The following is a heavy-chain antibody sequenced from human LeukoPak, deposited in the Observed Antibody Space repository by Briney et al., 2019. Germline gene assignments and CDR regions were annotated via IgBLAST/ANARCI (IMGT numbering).Heavy chain of an antibody. V-gene: IGHV1-69*01. D-gene: IGHD3-10*01. Sequence: ASVTVSCKASGGTFSSYAISWVRQAPGQGLEWMGGIIPIFGTANYAQKFQGRVTITADESTSTAYMELSSLRSEDTAVYYCAREVRGGPPVDYWGQGTLVTVSS. CDR3: AREVRGGPPVDY. CDR1: GGTFSSYA. J-gene: IGHJ4*02. CDR2: IIPIFGTA.